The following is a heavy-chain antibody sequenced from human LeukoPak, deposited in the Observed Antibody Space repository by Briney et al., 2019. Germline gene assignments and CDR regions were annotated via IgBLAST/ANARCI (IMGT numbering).Heavy chain of an antibody. CDR3: ARRGPGSSWYLGNWFDP. J-gene: IGHJ5*02. D-gene: IGHD6-13*01. V-gene: IGHV5-51*01. Sequence: GESLKISCKGSGYSFTSYWIGWVRQMPGKGLEWMGIIYPGDSDTRYSPSFKGQITISADKSISTAYLQWSSLKASDTAMYYCARRGPGSSWYLGNWFDPWGQGTLVTVSS. CDR1: GYSFTSYW. CDR2: IYPGDSDT.